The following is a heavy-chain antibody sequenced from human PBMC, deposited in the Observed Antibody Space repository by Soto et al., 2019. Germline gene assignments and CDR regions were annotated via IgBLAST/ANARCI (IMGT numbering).Heavy chain of an antibody. Sequence: QLHLVQSGAVVKKPGASVTVSCSASGYPVTAYYMHWVRQAPGRGLEWMGGINPATGAAKYTQTFPGRVTKTRDTSKSKVFMELSGLTSGDTAVFYLARGGGVGVAGSAAFDMWGQGTLVTVSS. CDR3: ARGGGVGVAGSAAFDM. V-gene: IGHV1-2*02. CDR1: GYPVTAYY. D-gene: IGHD3-3*01. J-gene: IGHJ3*02. CDR2: INPATGAA.